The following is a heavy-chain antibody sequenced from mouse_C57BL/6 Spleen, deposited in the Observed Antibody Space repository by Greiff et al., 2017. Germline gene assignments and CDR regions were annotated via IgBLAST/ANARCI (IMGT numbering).Heavy chain of an antibody. CDR1: GFTFSDYG. V-gene: IGHV5-17*01. D-gene: IGHD2-1*01. J-gene: IGHJ2*01. CDR3: ARRGGNYFSYYFDY. CDR2: ISSGSSTI. Sequence: EVMLVESGGGLVKPGGSLKLSCAASGFTFSDYGMHWVRQAPEKGLEWVAYISSGSSTIYYADTVKGRFTISRDNAKNTLFLQMSSLCSEDTSMYYCARRGGNYFSYYFDYWGQGTTLTASS.